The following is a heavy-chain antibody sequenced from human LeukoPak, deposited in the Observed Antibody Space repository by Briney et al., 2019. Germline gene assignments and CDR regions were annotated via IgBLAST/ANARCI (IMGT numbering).Heavy chain of an antibody. CDR3: ANPRLY. Sequence: GGSVRLSYSASGFTFDNYDMQWLRQAPGKGLEGVAFIRYDGGDKYYVDSVKGRFTISRDNSKNTLYLQMSRLRAEDTAVYYCANPRLYWGQGTLVTVSS. V-gene: IGHV3-30*02. CDR2: IRYDGGDK. J-gene: IGHJ4*02. CDR1: GFTFDNYD.